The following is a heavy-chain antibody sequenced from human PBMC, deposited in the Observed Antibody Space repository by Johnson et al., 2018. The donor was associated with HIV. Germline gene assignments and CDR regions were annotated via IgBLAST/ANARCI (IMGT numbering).Heavy chain of an antibody. D-gene: IGHD3-22*01. V-gene: IGHV3-73*02. J-gene: IGHJ3*02. Sequence: VQLVESGGGLVQPGGSLKLSCAASGFTFSGSAMHWFRQASGKGLEWVGRIRSKANSYATAYAASVKGRFTISRDDSKNTAYLQMNSLKTEDTAVYYCTRRGYYDSSGYAFDIWGQGTMVTVSS. CDR2: IRSKANSYAT. CDR3: TRRGYYDSSGYAFDI. CDR1: GFTFSGSA.